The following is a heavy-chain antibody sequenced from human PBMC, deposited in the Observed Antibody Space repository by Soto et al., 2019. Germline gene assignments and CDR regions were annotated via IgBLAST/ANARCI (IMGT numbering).Heavy chain of an antibody. Sequence: GGSLRLSCAASGFTFSSYSMNWVRQAPGKGLEWVSSISSSSSYIYYADSVKGRFTISRDNAKNSLYLQMNSRRAEDTAVYYCARASVVPAAIYYYYMDVWGKGTTVTVSS. V-gene: IGHV3-21*01. D-gene: IGHD2-2*01. J-gene: IGHJ6*03. CDR1: GFTFSSYS. CDR3: ARASVVPAAIYYYYMDV. CDR2: ISSSSSYI.